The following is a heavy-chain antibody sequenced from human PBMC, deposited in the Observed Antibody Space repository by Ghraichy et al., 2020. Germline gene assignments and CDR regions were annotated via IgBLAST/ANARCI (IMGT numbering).Heavy chain of an antibody. CDR3: ASTGRDGYRPLDY. CDR1: GFTFSDYH. V-gene: IGHV3-11*03. Sequence: GGSLRLSCAGSGFTFSDYHMSWIRQAPGKGLEWVAYIHSDSSSPKYADSVRGRFTVSRDNAANSLYLQMNSLRAEDTAVYYCASTGRDGYRPLDYWGQGTLVTVSS. CDR2: IHSDSSSP. J-gene: IGHJ4*02. D-gene: IGHD5-24*01.